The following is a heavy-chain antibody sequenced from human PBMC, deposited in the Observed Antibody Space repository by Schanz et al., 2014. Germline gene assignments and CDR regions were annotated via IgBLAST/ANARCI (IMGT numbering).Heavy chain of an antibody. CDR2: MYINSGST. CDR3: AKHRHYADNNGYPGIDY. Sequence: EVQLVESGGGLIQPGGSLRLSCAVSGFTVNTNYMSWVRQAPGKGLEWISSMYINSGSTQYADSVKGRFIISRDSSRKTLSLQMNSLRAEDTAVYYCAKHRHYADNNGYPGIDYWGQGTLVTVS. D-gene: IGHD3-16*01. J-gene: IGHJ4*02. V-gene: IGHV3-53*01. CDR1: GFTVNTNY.